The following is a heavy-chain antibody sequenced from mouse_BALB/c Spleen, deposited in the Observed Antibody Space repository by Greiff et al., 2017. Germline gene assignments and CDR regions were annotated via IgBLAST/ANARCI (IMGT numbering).Heavy chain of an antibody. D-gene: IGHD1-1*01. CDR2: ISYDGSN. Sequence: EVHLVESGPGLVKPSQSLSLTCSVTGYSITSGYYWNWIRQFPGNKLEWMGYISYDGSNNYNPSLKNRISITRDTSTNQFFLKLNSVTTEDTATYYCAREGNYYGSSYYAMDYWGQGTSVTVSS. J-gene: IGHJ4*01. CDR1: GYSITSGYY. CDR3: AREGNYYGSSYYAMDY. V-gene: IGHV3-6*02.